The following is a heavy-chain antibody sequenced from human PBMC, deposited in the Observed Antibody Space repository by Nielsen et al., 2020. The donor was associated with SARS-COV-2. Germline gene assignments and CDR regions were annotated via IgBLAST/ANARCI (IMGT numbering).Heavy chain of an antibody. J-gene: IGHJ6*02. CDR3: AKDRLNYDILTGYEESYGMDV. CDR2: ISWNSGSI. Sequence: SLRLSCAASGFTFDDYAMHWVRQAPGKGLEWVSGISWNSGSIGYAASVKGRFTISRDNAKNSLYLQMNSLRAEDTALYYCAKDRLNYDILTGYEESYGMDVWGQGTTVTVSS. CDR1: GFTFDDYA. D-gene: IGHD3-9*01. V-gene: IGHV3-9*01.